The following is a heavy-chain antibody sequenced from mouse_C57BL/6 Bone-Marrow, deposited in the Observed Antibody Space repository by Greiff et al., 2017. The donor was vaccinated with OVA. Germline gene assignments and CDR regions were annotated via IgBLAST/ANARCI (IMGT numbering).Heavy chain of an antibody. Sequence: QVQLQQPGAELVMPGASVKLSCKASGYTFTSYWMHWVKQRPGQGLEWIGEIDPSDSYTNYNQKFKGKSTLTVDKSSSTAYMQLSSLTSEDSAVYYCARWPNYYGSSYGWYFDVWGTGTTVTVSS. V-gene: IGHV1-69*01. J-gene: IGHJ1*03. CDR2: IDPSDSYT. CDR1: GYTFTSYW. D-gene: IGHD1-1*01. CDR3: ARWPNYYGSSYGWYFDV.